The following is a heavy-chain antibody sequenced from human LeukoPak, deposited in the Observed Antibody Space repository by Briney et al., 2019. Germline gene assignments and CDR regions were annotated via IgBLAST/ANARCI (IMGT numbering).Heavy chain of an antibody. CDR1: GGSISSGDYY. D-gene: IGHD4-17*01. V-gene: IGHV4-30-4*01. J-gene: IGHJ4*02. CDR3: ARGGLRSKTDY. Sequence: SETLSLTCTVSGGSISSGDYYWSWLRQPPGQGLEWIGYIYYSGSTYYNPSLKSRVTISVDTSKNQFSLKLSSVTAADTAVYYCARGGLRSKTDYWGQGTLVTVSS. CDR2: IYYSGST.